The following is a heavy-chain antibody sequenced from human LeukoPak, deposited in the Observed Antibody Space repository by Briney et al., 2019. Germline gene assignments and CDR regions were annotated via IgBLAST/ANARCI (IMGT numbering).Heavy chain of an antibody. D-gene: IGHD3-10*01. J-gene: IGHJ4*02. V-gene: IGHV3-7*01. Sequence: GGSLRLSCVDSGFTFSSYWMSWVRQAPGKGLEWVANTKQDGREKYYVDSVKGRFTISRDNAKNSLYLQMNSLRVEDTAVYFCARGAGVFDYWGQGTLVTVSS. CDR1: GFTFSSYW. CDR2: TKQDGREK. CDR3: ARGAGVFDY.